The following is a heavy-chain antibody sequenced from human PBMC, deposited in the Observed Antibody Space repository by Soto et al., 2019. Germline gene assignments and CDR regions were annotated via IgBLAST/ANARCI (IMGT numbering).Heavy chain of an antibody. D-gene: IGHD2-21*02. CDR3: SKGIAETATFD. J-gene: IGHJ5*02. CDR2: ISGSGANT. CDR1: GSAFSAIA. V-gene: IGHV3-23*01. Sequence: GGSRTLSCTASGSAFSAIAIIWARQATGKGLEWVSAISGSGANTYYAGSVKGRLTISRDNSKNTVYLQMNSLRAEDTALYYCSKGIAETATFD.